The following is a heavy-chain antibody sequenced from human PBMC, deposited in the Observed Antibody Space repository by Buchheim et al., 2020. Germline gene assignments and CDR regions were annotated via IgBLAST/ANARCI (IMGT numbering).Heavy chain of an antibody. CDR1: GYIFTSYG. D-gene: IGHD6-13*01. J-gene: IGHJ4*02. CDR2: MNTYNGNT. Sequence: QVQLVQSGAEVKKPGASVKVSCKASGYIFTSYGITWVRQAPGQGLEWMGWMNTYNGNTNYAQKLQGRVTMTRDTYTSTAYMELRSLISDDTAMYYCARDVRGYSSTWDWGQGTL. CDR3: ARDVRGYSSTWD. V-gene: IGHV1-18*01.